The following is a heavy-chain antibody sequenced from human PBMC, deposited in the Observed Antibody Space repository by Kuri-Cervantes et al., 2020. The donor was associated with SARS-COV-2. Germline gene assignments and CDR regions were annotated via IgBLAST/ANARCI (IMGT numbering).Heavy chain of an antibody. Sequence: GSLRLSCTVSGGSISSYYWGWIRQPPGKGLEWIGSIYYSGSTYYNPSLKSRVTISVDTSKNQFSLKLSSVTAADTAVYYCARVARLVSYYFDYWGQGTLVTVSS. J-gene: IGHJ4*02. CDR3: ARVARLVSYYFDY. V-gene: IGHV4-39*01. CDR2: IYYSGST. CDR1: GGSISSYY. D-gene: IGHD6-6*01.